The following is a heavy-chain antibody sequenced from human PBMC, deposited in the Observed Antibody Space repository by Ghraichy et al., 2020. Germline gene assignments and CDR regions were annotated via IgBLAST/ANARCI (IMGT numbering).Heavy chain of an antibody. CDR3: ARDRVVAYFDY. V-gene: IGHV4-59*01. CDR2: IYYSGST. CDR1: GGSISSYY. Sequence: SQTLSLTCTVSGGSISSYYWSWIRQPPGKGLEWIGYIYYSGSTNYNPSLKSRVTISVDTSKNQFSLKLSSVTAADTAVYYCARDRVVAYFDYWGQGTLVTVSS. J-gene: IGHJ4*02. D-gene: IGHD3-22*01.